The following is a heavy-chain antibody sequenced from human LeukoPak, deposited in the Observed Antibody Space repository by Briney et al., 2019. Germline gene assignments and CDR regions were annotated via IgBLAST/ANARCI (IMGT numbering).Heavy chain of an antibody. J-gene: IGHJ3*02. Sequence: TGGSLRLSCAASGFTVSSNYMSWVRQATGKGLEWVSVIYSGGSTYYADYVKGRFTISRDNSKNTLYLQMNSLRAEDTAVYYCARDGRYCSGGSCYSDAFDIWGQGTMVTVSS. CDR1: GFTVSSNY. CDR2: IYSGGST. D-gene: IGHD2-15*01. CDR3: ARDGRYCSGGSCYSDAFDI. V-gene: IGHV3-53*01.